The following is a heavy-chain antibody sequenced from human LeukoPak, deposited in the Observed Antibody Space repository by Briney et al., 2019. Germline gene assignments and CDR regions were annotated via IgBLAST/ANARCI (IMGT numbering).Heavy chain of an antibody. Sequence: GGSLRLSCAASGFTFSSYWMSWVRQAPGKGLEWVANIKQDGSEKYYVDSVKGRFTISRDTAKNTLFLQMNSPRAEDTALYYCATLTLYYGSGSYFDYWGQGTLVSVSS. CDR3: ATLTLYYGSGSYFDY. D-gene: IGHD3-10*01. CDR1: GFTFSSYW. J-gene: IGHJ4*02. V-gene: IGHV3-7*03. CDR2: IKQDGSEK.